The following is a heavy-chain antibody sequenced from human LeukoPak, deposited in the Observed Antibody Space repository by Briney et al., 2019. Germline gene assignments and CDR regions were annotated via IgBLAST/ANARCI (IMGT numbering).Heavy chain of an antibody. CDR3: ARDPKWLLSYNWFDP. Sequence: ASVKVSCKVSGYTLTELSMHWVRQAPGQGLEWMGWINPNSGGTNYAQKFQGRVTMTRDTSISTAYMELSRLRSDDTAVYYCARDPKWLLSYNWFDPWGQGTLVTVSS. D-gene: IGHD3-3*01. J-gene: IGHJ5*02. CDR1: GYTLTELS. V-gene: IGHV1-2*02. CDR2: INPNSGGT.